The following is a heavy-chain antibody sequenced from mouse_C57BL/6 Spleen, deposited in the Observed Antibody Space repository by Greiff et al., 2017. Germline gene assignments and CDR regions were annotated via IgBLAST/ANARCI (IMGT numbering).Heavy chain of an antibody. CDR1: GFTFSSYG. V-gene: IGHV5-6*01. CDR3: ARESGPTGYYFDD. Sequence: EVKLVESGGDLVKPGGSLKLSCAASGFTFSSYGMSWVRQTPDKRLEWVATISSGGSYTYYPDSVKGRFTISRDNAKNTLYLQMSSLKSEDTAMYYCARESGPTGYYFDDWGQGTTLTVSS. D-gene: IGHD4-1*02. CDR2: ISSGGSYT. J-gene: IGHJ2*01.